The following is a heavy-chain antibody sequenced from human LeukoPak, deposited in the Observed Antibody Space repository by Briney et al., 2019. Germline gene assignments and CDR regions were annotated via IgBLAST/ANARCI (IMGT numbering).Heavy chain of an antibody. Sequence: GGSLRLSCAASGFTFSSYWMSWVRQAPGKGLEWVANIKQDGSEKYYVDSVKGRFTISRDNAKNTLYLQMNSLRAEDTAVYYCARDLYSSSWYDAFDIWGQGTMVTVSS. D-gene: IGHD6-13*01. V-gene: IGHV3-7*04. CDR3: ARDLYSSSWYDAFDI. J-gene: IGHJ3*02. CDR2: IKQDGSEK. CDR1: GFTFSSYW.